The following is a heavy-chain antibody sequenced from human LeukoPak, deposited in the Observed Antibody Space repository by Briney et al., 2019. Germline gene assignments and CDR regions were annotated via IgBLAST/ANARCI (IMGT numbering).Heavy chain of an antibody. D-gene: IGHD1-26*01. CDR3: ARTSDSGSYLDYYFDY. V-gene: IGHV1-8*01. Sequence: ASVKVSCKASGYTFTSYDINWVRQATGQGLECMGWMNPNSGNTGYAQKFQGRVTMTRNASISTAYMELSSLRSEDTAVYYCARTSDSGSYLDYYFDYWGQGTLVTVSS. CDR1: GYTFTSYD. CDR2: MNPNSGNT. J-gene: IGHJ4*02.